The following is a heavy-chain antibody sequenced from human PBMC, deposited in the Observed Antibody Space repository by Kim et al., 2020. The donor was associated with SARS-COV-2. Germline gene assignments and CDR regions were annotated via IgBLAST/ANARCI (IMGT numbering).Heavy chain of an antibody. CDR1: GFTFSNAW. CDR2: IKSKTDGGTT. V-gene: IGHV3-15*01. CDR3: TTAGIAWGYYFDY. Sequence: GGSLRLSCAASGFTFSNAWMSWVRQAPGKGLEWVGRIKSKTDGGTTDYAAPVKGRFTISRDDSKNTLYLQMNSLKTEDTAVYYCTTAGIAWGYYFDYWGQGTLVTVSS. D-gene: IGHD6-13*01. J-gene: IGHJ4*02.